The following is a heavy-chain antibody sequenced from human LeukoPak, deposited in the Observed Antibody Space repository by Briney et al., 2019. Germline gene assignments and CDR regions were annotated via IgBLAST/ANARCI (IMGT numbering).Heavy chain of an antibody. CDR2: IRSKANSYAT. CDR1: GFTFSGSA. CDR3: TRLGYSSSWYPDYYMDV. D-gene: IGHD6-13*01. J-gene: IGHJ6*03. Sequence: GGSLRLSCAASGFTFSGSAMHWVRQASGKGLEWVGRIRSKANSYATAYAASVKGRFTISRDDSKNTAYLQMNSLKTEDTAVYYCTRLGYSSSWYPDYYMDVWGKGTTVTVSS. V-gene: IGHV3-73*01.